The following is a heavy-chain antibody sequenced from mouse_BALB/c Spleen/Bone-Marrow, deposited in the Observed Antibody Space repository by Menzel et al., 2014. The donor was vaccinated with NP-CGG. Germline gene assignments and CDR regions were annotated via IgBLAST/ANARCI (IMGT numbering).Heavy chain of an antibody. CDR2: IDPANGNT. D-gene: IGHD4-1*01. J-gene: IGHJ4*01. V-gene: IGHV14-3*02. Sequence: VQLQQSGAELVKPGASVKLSCTASGFNIKDTYMHWVKQRPEQGLEWIGRIDPANGNTKYDPKFQGKATITADSSSNTAYLQLSSLTSEDTAVYYCARWEYYAMDYWGQGTSVTVSS. CDR1: GFNIKDTY. CDR3: ARWEYYAMDY.